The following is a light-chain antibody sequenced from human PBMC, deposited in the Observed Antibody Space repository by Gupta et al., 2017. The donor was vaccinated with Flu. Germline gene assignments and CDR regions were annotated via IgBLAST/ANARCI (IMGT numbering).Light chain of an antibody. CDR1: NSNIGSKN. V-gene: IGLV1-44*01. J-gene: IGLJ2*01. CDR2: KNN. Sequence: RVTISSTASNSNIGSKNLTWYRQRPVAAPNFLMYKNNKRASGVPDRFSGSKSGTSASLTISGLQAEDAADYYCASQDDSRNGLVFGGGTKLTVL. CDR3: ASQDDSRNGLV.